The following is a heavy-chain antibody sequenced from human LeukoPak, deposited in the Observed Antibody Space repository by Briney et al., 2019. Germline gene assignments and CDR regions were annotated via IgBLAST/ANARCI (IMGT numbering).Heavy chain of an antibody. D-gene: IGHD6-13*01. CDR3: SGSYNTIWSGPDY. V-gene: IGHV3-53*01. CDR1: GFTVSGNY. Sequence: TGGSLRLSCAASGFTVSGNYMTWVRQAPGKGLEWVSVIYSGGRTYYADSVKGRFTISRDISRSTLFLQMNSLGAEDTAMYYCSGSYNTIWSGPDYWGQGTLVTVSS. CDR2: IYSGGRT. J-gene: IGHJ4*02.